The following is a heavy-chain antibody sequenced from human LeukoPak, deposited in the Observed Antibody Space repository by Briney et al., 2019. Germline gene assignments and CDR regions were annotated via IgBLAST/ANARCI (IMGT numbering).Heavy chain of an antibody. J-gene: IGHJ4*02. D-gene: IGHD3-16*01. CDR3: ARAFDHHFDY. Sequence: GSLRLSCAASGFTFSSFAMNWVRQAPGKGLEWVSYIYSDGRTFYADSVKGRFTTSRDSSKNTLYFQMNSLRAEDTAVYYCARAFDHHFDYWGQGTLVTVSS. CDR1: GFTFSSFA. CDR2: IYSDGRT. V-gene: IGHV3-53*01.